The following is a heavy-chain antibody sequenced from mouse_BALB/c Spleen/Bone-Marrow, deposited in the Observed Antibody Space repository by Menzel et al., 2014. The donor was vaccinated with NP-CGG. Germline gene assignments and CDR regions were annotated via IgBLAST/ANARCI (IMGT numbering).Heavy chain of an antibody. CDR2: ISDGGSYT. CDR3: ASSRYYAMDY. V-gene: IGHV5-4*02. Sequence: KLMESGGGLVRPGGSLKLSCAASGFTFSDYYMYWVRQTPEKRLEWVATISDGGSYTYYPDSVKGRFTISRDNAKNNLYLQMSSLKSEDTAMYYCASSRYYAMDYWGQGTSVTVSS. CDR1: GFTFSDYY. D-gene: IGHD6-1*01. J-gene: IGHJ4*01.